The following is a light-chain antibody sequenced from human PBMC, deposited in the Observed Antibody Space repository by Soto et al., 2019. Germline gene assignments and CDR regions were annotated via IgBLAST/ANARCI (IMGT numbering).Light chain of an antibody. V-gene: IGKV3-20*01. CDR2: GAS. CDR3: QQYGTSPRT. Sequence: IVLTHSPGTLSLSPGEIATLSCSVSQSVSSSYLAWYQQKPGQAPRLLIYGASSRATGIPDRFSGSGSGTDFTLTISRLEPEDFAVYYCQQYGTSPRTFGQGTKLDIK. CDR1: QSVSSSY. J-gene: IGKJ1*01.